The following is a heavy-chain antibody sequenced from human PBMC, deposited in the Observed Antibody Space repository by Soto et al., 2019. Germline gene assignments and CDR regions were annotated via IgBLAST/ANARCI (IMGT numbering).Heavy chain of an antibody. D-gene: IGHD2-21*01. CDR2: IWFDGSQK. Sequence: QVQLVESGGGVVQPGRSLRLSCTPSGFAFSRHAMHWVRQAPGKGLEWVAVIWFDGSQKHYADSVKDRFTISRDNSKEKLFLQMNNMRAEDTAVYFCAIRSFLKGGGFDTWGQGTLVTVS. CDR1: GFAFSRHA. CDR3: AIRSFLKGGGFDT. V-gene: IGHV3-33*01. J-gene: IGHJ5*02.